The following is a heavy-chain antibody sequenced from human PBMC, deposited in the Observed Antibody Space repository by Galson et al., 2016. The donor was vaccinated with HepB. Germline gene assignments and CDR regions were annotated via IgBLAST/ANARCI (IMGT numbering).Heavy chain of an antibody. V-gene: IGHV3-48*03. CDR3: ARLYGDVTLFDY. CDR2: VSNSGSATTM. J-gene: IGHJ4*02. CDR1: GFTFSSYE. Sequence: SLRLSCAASGFTFSSYEMDWVRQAPGKGLEWVSYVSNSGSATTMFYADSVKGRFTSSRDNAKNSLYLQMNSLRVDDTAVYYCARLYGDVTLFDYWGQGTLVTVSS. D-gene: IGHD4-17*01.